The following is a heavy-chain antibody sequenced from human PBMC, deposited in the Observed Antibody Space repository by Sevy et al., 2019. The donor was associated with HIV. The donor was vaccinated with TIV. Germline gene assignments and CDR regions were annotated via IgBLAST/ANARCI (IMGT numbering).Heavy chain of an antibody. D-gene: IGHD2-15*01. CDR3: ARGSGGRSGWFDP. V-gene: IGHV1-46*01. CDR1: GYTFTSYY. J-gene: IGHJ5*02. CDR2: VNPSGGST. Sequence: ASVKVSCKASGYTFTSYYMNWVRQAPGQGLEWMGIVNPSGGSTSYAQKFQGRVTMTRDTSTSTVYMELSRLRSEDTAVYYCARGSGGRSGWFDPWGQGTPVTVSS.